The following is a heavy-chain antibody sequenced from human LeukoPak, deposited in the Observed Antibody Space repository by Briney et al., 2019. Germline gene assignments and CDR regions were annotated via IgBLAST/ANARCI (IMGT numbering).Heavy chain of an antibody. CDR1: GYPFTGYY. CDR2: IKPDSGDT. J-gene: IGHJ4*01. V-gene: IGHV1-2*02. Sequence: GASVTVSCKPSGYPFTGYYMHWLRQAPGQGLEGMGWIKPDSGDTKYTQQFEGRVTMTRDTSISIAYLELSRLRSDDTAVYFCARDLRGLGDYFDYWGQGTLVTVSS. D-gene: IGHD3-10*01. CDR3: ARDLRGLGDYFDY.